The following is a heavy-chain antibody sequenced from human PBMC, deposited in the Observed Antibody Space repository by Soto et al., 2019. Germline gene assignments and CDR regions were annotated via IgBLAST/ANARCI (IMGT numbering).Heavy chain of an antibody. J-gene: IGHJ4*02. Sequence: SETLSLTCTVSGGSISSYYWSWIRQPPGKGLEWIGYIYFSGTTFYNPSLKSRLTISVDTSKNQFSLRLRSVTAADTAVYYCARHGSYWGQGTLVTVSS. CDR3: ARHGSY. V-gene: IGHV4-59*04. CDR2: IYFSGTT. CDR1: GGSISSYY.